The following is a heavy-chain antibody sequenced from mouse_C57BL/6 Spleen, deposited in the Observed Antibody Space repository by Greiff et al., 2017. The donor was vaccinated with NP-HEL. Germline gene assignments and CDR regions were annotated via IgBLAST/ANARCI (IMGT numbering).Heavy chain of an antibody. J-gene: IGHJ2*01. Sequence: EVKLMESGGGLVKPGGSLKLSCAASGFTFSSYAMSWVRQTPEKRLEWVATISDGGSYTYYPDNVKGRFTISRDNAKNNLYLQMSHLKSEDTAMYYCAREGDYYGSSYLDYWGQGTTLTVSS. CDR2: ISDGGSYT. D-gene: IGHD1-1*01. V-gene: IGHV5-4*01. CDR1: GFTFSSYA. CDR3: AREGDYYGSSYLDY.